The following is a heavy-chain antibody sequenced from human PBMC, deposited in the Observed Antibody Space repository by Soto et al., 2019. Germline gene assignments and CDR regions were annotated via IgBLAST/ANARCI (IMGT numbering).Heavy chain of an antibody. V-gene: IGHV3-7*03. Sequence: PGGSLRLSCAASGFTFSSYWMSWVRQAPGKGLEWVANIKQDGSEKYYVGSVKGRFTISRDNAKNSLYLQMNSLRAEDTAVYYCARYKVDSVYGMDVWGQGTTVTVSS. CDR1: GFTFSSYW. D-gene: IGHD1-20*01. J-gene: IGHJ6*02. CDR2: IKQDGSEK. CDR3: ARYKVDSVYGMDV.